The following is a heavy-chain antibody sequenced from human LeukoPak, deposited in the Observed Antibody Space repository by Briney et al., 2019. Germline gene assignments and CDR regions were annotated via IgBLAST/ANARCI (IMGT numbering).Heavy chain of an antibody. V-gene: IGHV1-8*02. CDR1: GGTFSSYT. D-gene: IGHD5-24*01. CDR2: MNPNSGNT. J-gene: IGHJ6*03. CDR3: ARGVRRRDGPTATYYYYYYMDV. Sequence: ASVKVSCKASGGTFSSYTISWVRQATGQGLEWMGWMNPNSGNTGYAQKFQGRVTMTRNTSISTAYMELSSLRSEDTAVYYCARGVRRRDGPTATYYYYYYMDVWGKGTTVTVSS.